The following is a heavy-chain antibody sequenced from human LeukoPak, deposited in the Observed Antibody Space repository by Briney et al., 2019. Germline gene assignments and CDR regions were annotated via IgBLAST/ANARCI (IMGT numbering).Heavy chain of an antibody. CDR3: AIIASAGFSFDS. J-gene: IGHJ4*02. Sequence: GGSLRLSCAASGFTFSSYAMSWVRQAPGKGLEWVSAISGSGSSTYYADSVKGRFTISRDNSKNTLYLQVNSLRAEDTAVYYCAIIASAGFSFDSWGQGTLVTVSS. D-gene: IGHD6-13*01. CDR1: GFTFSSYA. V-gene: IGHV3-23*01. CDR2: ISGSGSST.